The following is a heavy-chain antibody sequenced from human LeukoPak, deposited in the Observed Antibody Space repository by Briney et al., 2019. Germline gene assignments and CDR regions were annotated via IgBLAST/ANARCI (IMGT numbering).Heavy chain of an antibody. CDR2: IIPTFGTA. CDR3: ARYSNSRYGARGYYYGMDV. CDR1: GGTFSSYT. V-gene: IGHV1-69*13. J-gene: IGHJ6*02. D-gene: IGHD6-13*01. Sequence: SVKVSCKASGGTFSSYTITWVRQAPGQGLEWMGGIIPTFGTANYAQKFQGRVTITADESTSTAYMELSSLRSEDTAVYYCARYSNSRYGARGYYYGMDVWGQGTTVTVSS.